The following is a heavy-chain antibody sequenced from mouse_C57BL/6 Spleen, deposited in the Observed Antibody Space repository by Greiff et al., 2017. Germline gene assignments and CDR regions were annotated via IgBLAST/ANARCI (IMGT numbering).Heavy chain of an antibody. Sequence: QVQLQQSGAELARPGASVKLSCKASGYTFTSYGISWVKQRTGQGLEWIGEIYPRSGNTYYNEKFKGKATLTADKSSSTAYMELRSLTSEDSAVYFWAGGYEGYDGPFAYWGQGTLVTVSA. CDR1: GYTFTSYG. CDR2: IYPRSGNT. J-gene: IGHJ3*01. V-gene: IGHV1-81*01. CDR3: AGGYEGYDGPFAY. D-gene: IGHD2-3*01.